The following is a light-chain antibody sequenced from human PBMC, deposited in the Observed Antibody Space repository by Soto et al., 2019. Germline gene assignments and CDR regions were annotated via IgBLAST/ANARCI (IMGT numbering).Light chain of an antibody. V-gene: IGKV2-24*01. CDR3: MQGTQSPYT. J-gene: IGKJ2*01. CDR1: QSLVSSDGNTY. Sequence: DIVMTQTPLSSPVTLGQPASISCKSSQSLVSSDGNTYLSWLQQRPGQPPRLLIYKISKRFSGVPDRFSGSGSGTDFTLKISRVEAEDVGVYYCMQGTQSPYTFGQGTKLEIK. CDR2: KIS.